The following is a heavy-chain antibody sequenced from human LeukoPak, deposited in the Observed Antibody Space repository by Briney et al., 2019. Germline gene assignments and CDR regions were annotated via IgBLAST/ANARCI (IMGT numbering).Heavy chain of an antibody. V-gene: IGHV3-23*01. CDR1: GFTFSNYA. D-gene: IGHD3-16*01. CDR3: AKDDDWGRFNH. J-gene: IGHJ1*01. CDR2: ISGSGDST. Sequence: PGGSLRLSCAASGFTFSNYAMRWVRQAPGKGLEWVSGISGSGDSTYYADSVKGRFTISRDNFKNTVSLQLNSLRAEDTAMYYCAKDDDWGRFNHWGQGTLVTVSS.